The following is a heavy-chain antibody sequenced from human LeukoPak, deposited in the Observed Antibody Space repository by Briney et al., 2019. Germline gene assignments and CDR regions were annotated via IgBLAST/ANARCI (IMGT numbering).Heavy chain of an antibody. D-gene: IGHD3-10*01. J-gene: IGHJ4*02. CDR2: ISGSGGST. Sequence: GGSLRLSCAAPGFTFNTYAMSWVRQAPGKGLEWVSAISGSGGSTYYADSVKGRFTISRDNSKNTLYLQMNSLRAEDTAVYYCAKSTGAYGSGGHYWGQGTLVTVSS. CDR1: GFTFNTYA. V-gene: IGHV3-23*01. CDR3: AKSTGAYGSGGHY.